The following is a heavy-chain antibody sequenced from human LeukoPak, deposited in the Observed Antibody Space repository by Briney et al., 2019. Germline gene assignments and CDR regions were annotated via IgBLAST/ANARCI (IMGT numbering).Heavy chain of an antibody. V-gene: IGHV4-39*01. CDR3: ASHPHDLRGYFDY. CDR1: GGSISSSSYY. Sequence: SETLSLTCTVSGGSISSSSYYWGWIRQPPGKGLEWIGSIYYSGSTYYNPSLKSRVTISVDTSKNQFSLKLSSVTAADTAVYYCASHPHDLRGYFDYWGQGTLVTVSS. CDR2: IYYSGST. D-gene: IGHD3-3*01. J-gene: IGHJ4*02.